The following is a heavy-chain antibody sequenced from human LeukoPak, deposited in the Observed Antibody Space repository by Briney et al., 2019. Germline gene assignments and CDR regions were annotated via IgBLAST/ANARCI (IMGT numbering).Heavy chain of an antibody. Sequence: PGGSLRPSCAASGFTFSRYGMHWVRQAPGRGLEWVSLISYDGVTKYYADTMKGRFTISRDNSKNTLYVQMNSLRAEDTAVYYCAKDRGSSSSAYGMDVWGQGTTVTVSS. CDR1: GFTFSRYG. V-gene: IGHV3-30*18. D-gene: IGHD6-13*01. J-gene: IGHJ6*02. CDR3: AKDRGSSSSAYGMDV. CDR2: ISYDGVTK.